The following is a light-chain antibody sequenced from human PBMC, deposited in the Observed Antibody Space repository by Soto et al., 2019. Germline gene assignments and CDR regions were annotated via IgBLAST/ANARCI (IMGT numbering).Light chain of an antibody. V-gene: IGKV3-11*01. CDR2: DAS. Sequence: EIVLTQSPATLSLSPGERATLSCRASQSVSSYLAWYQHKPGQAPRLLIYDASNRATGIPARFSGSGSGTDFTLTISSLENEDFEVYYCQQRSNWPPLTFGGGTKVEIK. CDR1: QSVSSY. J-gene: IGKJ4*01. CDR3: QQRSNWPPLT.